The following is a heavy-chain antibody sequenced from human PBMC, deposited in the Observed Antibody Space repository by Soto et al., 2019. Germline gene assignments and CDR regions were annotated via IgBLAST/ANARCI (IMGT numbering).Heavy chain of an antibody. CDR1: GDSVSSNSVA. V-gene: IGHV6-1*01. Sequence: PSQTLSLTCAISGDSVSSNSVAWHWIRQSPSRGVEWLGRTYYRSKWSNDYAVSVKSRITINPDTSKNQFSLQLNSMTPEDTAVYYCARSSSISAFAYWGQGTLVTVSS. CDR2: TYYRSKWSN. J-gene: IGHJ4*02. D-gene: IGHD6-6*01. CDR3: ARSSSISAFAY.